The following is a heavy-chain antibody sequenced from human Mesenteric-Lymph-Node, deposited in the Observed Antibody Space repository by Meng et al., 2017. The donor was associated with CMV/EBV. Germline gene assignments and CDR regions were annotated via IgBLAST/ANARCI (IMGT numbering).Heavy chain of an antibody. CDR2: ISYDGSNK. CDR1: GFIFSSYV. V-gene: IGHV3-30-3*01. J-gene: IGHJ6*02. CDR3: ARVAEGYCTSTNCRYYYGMDV. D-gene: IGHD2-2*01. Sequence: GESLKISCAASGFIFSSYVMHWVRQAPGKGLEWVALISYDGSNKYYADSVKGRFTISRDNSENTLYLQMNSLRVEDTAVYYCARVAEGYCTSTNCRYYYGMDVWGQGTTVTVSS.